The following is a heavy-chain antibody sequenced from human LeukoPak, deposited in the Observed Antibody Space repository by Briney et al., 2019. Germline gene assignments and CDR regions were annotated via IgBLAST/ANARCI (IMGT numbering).Heavy chain of an antibody. CDR2: IRYDGSNK. D-gene: IGHD6-13*01. J-gene: IGHJ4*02. CDR1: GFTFSSYG. CDR3: ARDTTSSSRGDYFDY. Sequence: GGSLRLSCAASGFTFSSYGMHWVRQAPGRGLEWVAFIRYDGSNKYYADSVKGRFTISRDNAKNTLYLQMNSLRAEDTAVYYCARDTTSSSRGDYFDYWGQGTLVTVSS. V-gene: IGHV3-30*02.